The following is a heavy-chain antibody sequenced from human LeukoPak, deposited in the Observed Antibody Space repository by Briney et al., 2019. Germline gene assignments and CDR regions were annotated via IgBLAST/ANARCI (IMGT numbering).Heavy chain of an antibody. CDR1: GFTFSDYY. Sequence: GSLRLSCAASGFTFSDYYMTWVRQPPGKGLEWIGEINHSGSTNYNPSLKSRVTISVDTSKNQFSLKLSSVTAADTAVYYCARGPTVVTWESSEILDYWGQGTLVTVSS. CDR2: INHSGST. CDR3: ARGPTVVTWESSEILDY. J-gene: IGHJ4*02. D-gene: IGHD4-23*01. V-gene: IGHV4-34*01.